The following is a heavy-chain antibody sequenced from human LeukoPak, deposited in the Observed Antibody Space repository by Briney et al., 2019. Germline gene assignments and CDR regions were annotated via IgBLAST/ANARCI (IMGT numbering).Heavy chain of an antibody. J-gene: IGHJ4*02. CDR1: GYTFTGYY. Sequence: ASVKVSCKASGYTFTGYYMHWVRQAPGQGLEWMGWINPNSGGTNCAQKFQGRVTMTRDTSISTAYMELSSLRSEDTAVYYCATEGRQQLVRVYDYWGQGTLVTVSS. V-gene: IGHV1-2*02. CDR2: INPNSGGT. D-gene: IGHD6-13*01. CDR3: ATEGRQQLVRVYDY.